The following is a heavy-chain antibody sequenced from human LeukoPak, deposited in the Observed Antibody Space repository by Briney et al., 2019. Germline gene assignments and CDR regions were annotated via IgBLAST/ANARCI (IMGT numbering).Heavy chain of an antibody. CDR2: INPNGGGT. CDR3: VRGYYYGSGSRGRMDV. Sequence: VASVKVSCKASGYTFTGYYIHWVRQAPGQGLKWMGWINPNGGGTHYAQKFQGRVTMTRDSSITTAYMELSRLRSDDTAVYLCVRGYYYGSGSRGRMDVWGQGTTVTVSS. CDR1: GYTFTGYY. D-gene: IGHD3-10*01. J-gene: IGHJ6*02. V-gene: IGHV1-2*02.